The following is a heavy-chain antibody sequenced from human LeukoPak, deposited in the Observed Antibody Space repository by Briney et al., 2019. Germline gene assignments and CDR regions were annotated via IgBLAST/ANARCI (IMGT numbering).Heavy chain of an antibody. D-gene: IGHD1-26*01. Sequence: PGGSLRLSCAASGFTFSSYSMNWVRQAPGKGLEWVSSISSSSSYIYYADSVKGRFTISRDNAKNSLYLQMNSLRAEDTAVYYCARELVGATTDDAFDIWGQGTMVTVSS. CDR1: GFTFSSYS. V-gene: IGHV3-21*01. CDR3: ARELVGATTDDAFDI. CDR2: ISSSSSYI. J-gene: IGHJ3*02.